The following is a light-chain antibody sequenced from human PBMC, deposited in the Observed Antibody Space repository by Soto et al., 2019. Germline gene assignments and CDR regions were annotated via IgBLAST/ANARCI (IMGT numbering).Light chain of an antibody. J-gene: IGKJ1*01. CDR2: AAS. V-gene: IGKV1-17*01. Sequence: DIQMTQSPSSLSASVGDRVTITCRASQGISKNLAWYQQKPGEAPKRLIYAASSLQSGVPSRFSGSGSGTDFTLTISSLQPEDSATYYCLHYNGYPPMFGHGTKVEIK. CDR3: LHYNGYPPM. CDR1: QGISKN.